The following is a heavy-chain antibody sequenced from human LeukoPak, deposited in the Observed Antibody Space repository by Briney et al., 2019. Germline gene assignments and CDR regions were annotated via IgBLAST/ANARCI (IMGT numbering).Heavy chain of an antibody. CDR3: ARAVAGRGTYYFDY. Sequence: SETLSLTCTVSGGSISSYYWSWIRQPPGKGLEWIGEIYHSGSTSYNPSLKSRVTISVDKSKNQFSLKLSSVTAADTAVYCCARAVAGRGTYYFDYWGQGTLVTVSS. CDR1: GGSISSYY. CDR2: IYHSGST. D-gene: IGHD6-19*01. J-gene: IGHJ4*02. V-gene: IGHV4-59*12.